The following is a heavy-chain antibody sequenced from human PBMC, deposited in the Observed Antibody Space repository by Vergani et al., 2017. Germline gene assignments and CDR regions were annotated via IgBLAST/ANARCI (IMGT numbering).Heavy chain of an antibody. Sequence: QVQLVQSGAEVKKPGSSMKVSCKASGGTFSSYAISWVRQAPGQGLEWMGGIIPILGTSNYAQKFQGRVTITADESKSTVYMELSSLRSEDTAVYYCARVPRCSGGSCYSGIFDFWGQGTLVTVSS. J-gene: IGHJ4*02. CDR1: GGTFSSYA. D-gene: IGHD2-15*01. CDR2: IIPILGTS. V-gene: IGHV1-69*01. CDR3: ARVPRCSGGSCYSGIFDF.